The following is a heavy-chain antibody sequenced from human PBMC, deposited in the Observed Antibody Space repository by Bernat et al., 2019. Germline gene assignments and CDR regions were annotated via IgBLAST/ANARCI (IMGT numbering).Heavy chain of an antibody. D-gene: IGHD6-6*01. J-gene: IGHJ3*02. CDR3: AKDIGGDEYSGSSAVGAAFDI. V-gene: IGHV3-9*01. Sequence: EVQLVESGGGLVQPGRSLRLSCAASGFTFDDYAMHWVRQAPGKGLEWVSGISWNSGSIGYTDSVKGRFTISRDNAKNSLYLQMNSLGAEDTALYYCAKDIGGDEYSGSSAVGAAFDIWGQGTMVTVSS. CDR2: ISWNSGSI. CDR1: GFTFDDYA.